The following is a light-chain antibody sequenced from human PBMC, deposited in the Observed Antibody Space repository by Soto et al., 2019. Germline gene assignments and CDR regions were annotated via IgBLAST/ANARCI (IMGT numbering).Light chain of an antibody. Sequence: ETVLTHSPATLSLSPCESATPSCRASQSISSYLAWYQQKPGKAPRLLIYDASNRATGIPARFSGSGSGTDFTLTISSLEPEDFAVYYCQQRSNWPPITFGQGTRLEIK. J-gene: IGKJ5*01. V-gene: IGKV3-11*01. CDR3: QQRSNWPPIT. CDR2: DAS. CDR1: QSISSY.